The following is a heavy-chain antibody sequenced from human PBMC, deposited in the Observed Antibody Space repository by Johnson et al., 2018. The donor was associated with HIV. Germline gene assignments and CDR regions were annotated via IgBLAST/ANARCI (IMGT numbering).Heavy chain of an antibody. CDR3: ASDQGVRRVVVFDDAFDI. CDR2: ISIDGVSK. CDR1: GFTLSSSV. D-gene: IGHD2-15*01. Sequence: QVQLVESGGGVAQPGTSLRLSCADSGFTLSSSVMHWVRRAPGKGLEWVAAISIDGVSKYSADSVKGRFPITRDNARTSLYLQMNSLRAEDTAVYYCASDQGVRRVVVFDDAFDIWGQGTMVTVSS. V-gene: IGHV3-30-3*01. J-gene: IGHJ3*02.